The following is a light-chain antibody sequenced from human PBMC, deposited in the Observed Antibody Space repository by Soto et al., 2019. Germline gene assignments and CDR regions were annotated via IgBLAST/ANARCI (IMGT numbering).Light chain of an antibody. J-gene: IGKJ4*01. CDR2: AAS. CDR3: QQYNNWPPLT. V-gene: IGKV3-15*01. CDR1: QSVRSN. Sequence: EVVLTQSPATLSVSPGETATLSCRASQSVRSNLAWYQQKPGQAPRLLIFAASTRATGIPARFSGSGSGTEFTLTIGSLQSEDFAVYYCQQYNNWPPLTFGGGTKVEIK.